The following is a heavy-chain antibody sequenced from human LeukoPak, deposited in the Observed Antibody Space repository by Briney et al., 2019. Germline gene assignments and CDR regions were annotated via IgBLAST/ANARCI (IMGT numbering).Heavy chain of an antibody. D-gene: IGHD3-22*01. CDR3: ATGVMDYYDSSGYDAFDI. Sequence: APVKASCKVSGYTLTELSMHWVRQAPGKGLEWMGGFDPEDGETIYAQKFQGRVTMTEDTSTDTAYMELSSMRSEDTAVYYCATGVMDYYDSSGYDAFDIWGQGTMVTVSS. CDR2: FDPEDGET. CDR1: GYTLTELS. V-gene: IGHV1-24*01. J-gene: IGHJ3*02.